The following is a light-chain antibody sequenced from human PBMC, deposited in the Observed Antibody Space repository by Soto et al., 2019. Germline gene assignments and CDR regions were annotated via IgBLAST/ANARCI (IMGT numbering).Light chain of an antibody. CDR1: SSDVGGYNY. CDR3: CSYAGSYTGVV. CDR2: DVS. J-gene: IGLJ2*01. Sequence: QSVLTQPRSVSGSPGQSVTISCTGTSSDVGGYNYVSWYQQHPGKAPKLMIYDVSKRPSGVPDRFSGSKSGNTASLTISGLQAEDEADYYCCSYAGSYTGVVFGGGTQLTGL. V-gene: IGLV2-11*01.